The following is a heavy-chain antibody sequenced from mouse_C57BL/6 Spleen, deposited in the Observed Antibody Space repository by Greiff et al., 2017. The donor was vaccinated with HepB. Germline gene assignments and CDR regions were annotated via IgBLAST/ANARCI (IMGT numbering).Heavy chain of an antibody. CDR1: GYTFTDYY. CDR2: LNPNNGGT. CDR3: ARTDYGSSPWFAY. D-gene: IGHD1-1*01. V-gene: IGHV1-26*01. J-gene: IGHJ3*01. Sequence: EVQLQQSGPELVKPGASVKISCKASGYTFTDYYMHWVQQSHGTSLEWIGDLNPNNGGTSYNQTFKGKATLTVAKSSSTAYMELRSLTSEDAAVEYGARTDYGSSPWFAYWGQGTLVTVSA.